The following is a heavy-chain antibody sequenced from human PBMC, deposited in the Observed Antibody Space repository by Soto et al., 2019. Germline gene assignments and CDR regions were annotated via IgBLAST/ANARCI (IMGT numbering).Heavy chain of an antibody. Sequence: GGSLRLSCAASGFTFSSYWMSWVRQAPGKGLEWVANIKQDGSEKYYVDSVKGRFTISRDNAKNSLYLQMNSLRAEDTAVYYCARQYDFWSGYLYYYYYYMDVWGKGTTVTVSS. CDR1: GFTFSSYW. D-gene: IGHD3-3*01. CDR2: IKQDGSEK. J-gene: IGHJ6*03. CDR3: ARQYDFWSGYLYYYYYYMDV. V-gene: IGHV3-7*01.